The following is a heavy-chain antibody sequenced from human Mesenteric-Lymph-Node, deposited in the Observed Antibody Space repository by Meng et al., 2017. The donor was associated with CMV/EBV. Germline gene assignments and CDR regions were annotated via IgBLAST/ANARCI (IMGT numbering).Heavy chain of an antibody. Sequence: GFTFSDYYMSWIRQAPGKGLEWVSYISSSGSTIYYADSVKGRFTISRDNAKNSLYLQMNSLRAEDTAVYYCAKSPVFRFLEWSYFDYWGQGTLVTVSS. CDR3: AKSPVFRFLEWSYFDY. CDR2: ISSSGSTI. CDR1: GFTFSDYY. D-gene: IGHD3-3*01. V-gene: IGHV3-11*01. J-gene: IGHJ4*02.